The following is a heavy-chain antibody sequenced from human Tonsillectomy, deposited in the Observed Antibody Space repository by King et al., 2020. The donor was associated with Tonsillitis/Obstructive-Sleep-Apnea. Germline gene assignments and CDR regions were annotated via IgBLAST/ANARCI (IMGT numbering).Heavy chain of an antibody. CDR3: LDDLGEFLFDQ. CDR1: GGSISRSGYY. Sequence: QLQESGPGLVKPSETLSLICTVSGGSISRSGYYWGWIRQPPGEGLEWIGSIHYTGNTYYNPSLRSRVSISLDTSKNQFSLKLSSVTVADTAVYFCLDDLGEFLFDQWGPGTLVTVSS. D-gene: IGHD3-16*01. J-gene: IGHJ4*02. CDR2: IHYTGNT. V-gene: IGHV4-39*01.